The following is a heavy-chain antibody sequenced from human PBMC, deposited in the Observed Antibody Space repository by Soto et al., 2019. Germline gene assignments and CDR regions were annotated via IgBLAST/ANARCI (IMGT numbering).Heavy chain of an antibody. V-gene: IGHV1-18*01. Sequence: ASVKVSCKASGYTFTSYGISWVRQAPGQGLEWMGWISAYNGNTNYAQKLQGRVTMTTDTSTSTAYMELRSLRSDDTAVYYCARVPVFYYYDTSGYSPPDYWGQGTLVTVSS. CDR1: GYTFTSYG. CDR2: ISAYNGNT. D-gene: IGHD3-22*01. CDR3: ARVPVFYYYDTSGYSPPDY. J-gene: IGHJ4*02.